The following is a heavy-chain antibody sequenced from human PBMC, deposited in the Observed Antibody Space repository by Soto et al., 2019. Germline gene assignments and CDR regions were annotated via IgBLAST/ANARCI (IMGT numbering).Heavy chain of an antibody. J-gene: IGHJ4*02. V-gene: IGHV3-23*01. Sequence: EVQLLDSGGGWVQPGGSLRLSCAASGFKISDNAMSWVRQAPGKGLEWVSAISANGDTTYYVESVRGRFTISRDNSKSTLHLQINSLRADDTALYYCAQCPSPFGGCERVDYWGQGTLVTVSS. D-gene: IGHD1-26*01. CDR3: AQCPSPFGGCERVDY. CDR1: GFKISDNA. CDR2: ISANGDTT.